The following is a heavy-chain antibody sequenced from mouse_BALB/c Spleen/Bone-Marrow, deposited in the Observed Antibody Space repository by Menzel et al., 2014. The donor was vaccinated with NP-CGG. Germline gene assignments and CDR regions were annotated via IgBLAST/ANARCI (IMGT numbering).Heavy chain of an antibody. CDR3: ARDDDSYAMDY. CDR2: IWAGGST. J-gene: IGHJ4*01. V-gene: IGHV2-9*02. Sequence: VHLVESGPGLVAPSQSLSITCTVSGFSLTSYSVHWVRQPPGKGLEWLGVIWAGGSTNYNSALMSRLSISKDNSKSQVFLKMSSLQTDATAMFYCARDDDSYAMDYWGQGTSVTVSS. CDR1: GFSLTSYS. D-gene: IGHD2-3*01.